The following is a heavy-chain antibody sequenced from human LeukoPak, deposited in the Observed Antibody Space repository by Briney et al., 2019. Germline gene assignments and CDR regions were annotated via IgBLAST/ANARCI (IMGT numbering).Heavy chain of an antibody. Sequence: VASVKVSCKASGYTFTDYAMHWVRQAPGQRLEWMGWINGANGNTKYSREFQGRVTITRDTSTSTVYMELSSLRSEDTAVYYCARALGFRGVILHIDYWGQGTLVTVSS. D-gene: IGHD3-10*01. J-gene: IGHJ4*02. V-gene: IGHV1-3*03. CDR1: GYTFTDYA. CDR3: ARALGFRGVILHIDY. CDR2: INGANGNT.